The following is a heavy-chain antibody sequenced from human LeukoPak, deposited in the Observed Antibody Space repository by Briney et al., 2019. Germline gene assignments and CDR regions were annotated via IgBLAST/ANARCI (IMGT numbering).Heavy chain of an antibody. CDR3: ARYSSSSAGWDAFDI. V-gene: IGHV4-59*01. D-gene: IGHD6-6*01. CDR2: IYYSGST. Sequence: PSETLSLTCTVSGGSISSYYWSWIRQPPGKGLEWIGYIYYSGSTNYNPSLKSRVTISVDTSKNQFSLKLSSVTAADTAVYYCARYSSSSAGWDAFDIWGQGTMVTVSS. J-gene: IGHJ3*02. CDR1: GGSISSYY.